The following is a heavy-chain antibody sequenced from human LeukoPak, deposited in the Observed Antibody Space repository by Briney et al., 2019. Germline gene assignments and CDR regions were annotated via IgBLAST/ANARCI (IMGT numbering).Heavy chain of an antibody. V-gene: IGHV3-15*01. CDR1: GFTFSNAW. J-gene: IGHJ3*02. CDR3: TTDLFPPPSYLNAFDI. CDR2: IKSKTDGGTT. Sequence: GGSLRLSCAASGFTFSNAWMSWVRQAPGKGLEWVGRIKSKTDGGTTDYAAPVKGRFTISRDDSKNTLYLQMNSLKTEDTAVYYCTTDLFPPPSYLNAFDIWGQGTMVTVSS. D-gene: IGHD1-26*01.